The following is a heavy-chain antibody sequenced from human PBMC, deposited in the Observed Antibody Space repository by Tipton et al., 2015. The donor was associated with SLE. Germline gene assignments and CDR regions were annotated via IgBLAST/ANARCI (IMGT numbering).Heavy chain of an antibody. D-gene: IGHD6-13*01. J-gene: IGHJ4*02. CDR1: GGSFSDYS. CDR3: AREGSSWYYFDY. CDR2: INHSGST. Sequence: TLSLTCAVYGGSFSDYSWSWIRQPPGKGLEWIGEINHSGSTNYNPSLKSRVTISVDTSKNQFSLKLSSVTAADTAVYYCAREGSSWYYFDYWGQGTLVTVSS. V-gene: IGHV4-34*01.